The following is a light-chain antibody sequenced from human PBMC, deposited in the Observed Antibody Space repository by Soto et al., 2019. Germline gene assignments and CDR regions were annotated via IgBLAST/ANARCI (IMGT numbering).Light chain of an antibody. V-gene: IGLV2-8*01. CDR1: SSDVGGYNY. CDR3: SSYAGSNNLGV. CDR2: EVS. J-gene: IGLJ2*01. Sequence: QSALTQPPSASGSPGQSVTISCTGTSSDVGGYNYVSWYQHHPAKAPKLMIYEVSKRPSGVPDRFSGSKSGNTASLTVSGLQAEDEADYYCSSYAGSNNLGVFGGGTKLTVL.